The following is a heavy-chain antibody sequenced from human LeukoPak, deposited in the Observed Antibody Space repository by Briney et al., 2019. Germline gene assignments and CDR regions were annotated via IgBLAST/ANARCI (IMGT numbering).Heavy chain of an antibody. V-gene: IGHV1-2*06. Sequence: ASVKVSCKASGYTFTGYYMHWVRQAPGQGLEWVGRINPNSGGTNYAQKFQGRVTMTRDTSISTAYMELSRLRSDDTAVYYCASLYYYGSGSYQRRWFDPWGQGTLVTVSS. CDR2: INPNSGGT. CDR1: GYTFTGYY. CDR3: ASLYYYGSGSYQRRWFDP. J-gene: IGHJ5*02. D-gene: IGHD3-10*01.